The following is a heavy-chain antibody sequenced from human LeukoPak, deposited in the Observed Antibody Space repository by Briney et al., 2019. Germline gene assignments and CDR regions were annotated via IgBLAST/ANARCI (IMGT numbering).Heavy chain of an antibody. Sequence: ASVKVSCRASGYTFTGYHMHWVRQAPGQGLEWMGRINPNSGDTNYAQNFQGRVTMTRDTSINTAYMGLSRLRPDDTAVYYCARDYCSSTSCLFDYWGQGTLVTVSS. D-gene: IGHD2-2*01. J-gene: IGHJ4*02. V-gene: IGHV1-2*06. CDR1: GYTFTGYH. CDR3: ARDYCSSTSCLFDY. CDR2: INPNSGDT.